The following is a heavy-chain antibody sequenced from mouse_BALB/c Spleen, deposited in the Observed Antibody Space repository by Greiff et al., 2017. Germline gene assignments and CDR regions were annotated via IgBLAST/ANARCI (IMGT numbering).Heavy chain of an antibody. CDR1: GFSLTSYG. CDR3: ARDYYGNYGPGY. V-gene: IGHV2-9*02. Sequence: QVQLKESGPGLVAPSQSLSITCTVSGFSLTSYGVHWVRQPPGKGLEWLGVIWAGGSTNYNSALMSRLSISKDNSKSQVFLKMNSLQPDDTAMYYCARDYYGNYGPGYWGQGTLVTVSA. CDR2: IWAGGST. J-gene: IGHJ3*01. D-gene: IGHD2-1*01.